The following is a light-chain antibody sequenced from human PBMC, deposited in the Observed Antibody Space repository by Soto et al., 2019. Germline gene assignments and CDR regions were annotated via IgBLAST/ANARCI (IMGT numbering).Light chain of an antibody. CDR1: QSVGRF. CDR3: QHRSY. J-gene: IGKJ3*01. CDR2: DAS. V-gene: IGKV3-11*01. Sequence: EIVLTQSPATLSLSPGERATLSCRASQSVGRFLAWYQQKPGQAPRLLIYDASNRATGIPARFSGSGSETDFSLTISSLEPEDFAVYYSQHRSYFGPGTKVDIK.